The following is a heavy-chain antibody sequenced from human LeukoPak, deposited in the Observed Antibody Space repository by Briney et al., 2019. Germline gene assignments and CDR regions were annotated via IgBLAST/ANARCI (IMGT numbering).Heavy chain of an antibody. CDR3: ARALPYSGYVGPIDY. CDR2: ISSSGSTI. J-gene: IGHJ4*02. Sequence: PGGSLRLSCAASGFTFSDYYMSWIRQAPGKGLEWVSYISSSGSTIYYADSVKGRFTISWDNAKNSLYLQMNSLRAEDTAVYYCARALPYSGYVGPIDYWGQGTLVTVSS. D-gene: IGHD5-12*01. CDR1: GFTFSDYY. V-gene: IGHV3-11*04.